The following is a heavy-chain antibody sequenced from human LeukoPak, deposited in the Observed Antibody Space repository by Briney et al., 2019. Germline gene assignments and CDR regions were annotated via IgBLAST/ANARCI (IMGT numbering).Heavy chain of an antibody. V-gene: IGHV3-30*01. CDR1: GFPFSSWP. CDR2: ISHDGSQA. Sequence: GGSLRLSCAASGFPFSSWPMHWVRQAPGKGLEWMTTISHDGSQAYYADSVKGRLTISRDNSKNTFFLQMNNLRVEDTGVYYCTTIHYWGQGTLITVSS. CDR3: TTIHY. J-gene: IGHJ4*02.